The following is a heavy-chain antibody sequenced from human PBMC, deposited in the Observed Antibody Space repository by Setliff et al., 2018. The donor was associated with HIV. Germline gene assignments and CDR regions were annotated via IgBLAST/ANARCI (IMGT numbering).Heavy chain of an antibody. CDR3: ARAEFLEWPFDY. V-gene: IGHV1-3*01. CDR1: GYTFTSYA. Sequence: AASVKVSCKASGYTFTSYAMHWVRQAPGQRLEWMGWINAGNGNTKYSQKFQGRVTITRDTSASTAYMELSSLRSEDTAVYYCARAEFLEWPFDYWGQGTLVTVS. CDR2: INAGNGNT. D-gene: IGHD3-3*01. J-gene: IGHJ4*02.